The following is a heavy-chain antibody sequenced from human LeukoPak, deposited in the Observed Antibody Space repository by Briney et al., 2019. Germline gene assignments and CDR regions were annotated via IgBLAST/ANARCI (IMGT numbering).Heavy chain of an antibody. V-gene: IGHV7-4-1*02. J-gene: IGHJ4*02. CDR2: INTNTGNP. Sequence: ASVKVSCKASGYTFTSYAMNWVRQAPGQGLEWMGWINTNTGNPTYAQGFTGRFVFSLDTSVSTAYLQISSLKAEDTAVYYCARGPMVRGVIGPQPYYFDYWGQGTLVTVSS. D-gene: IGHD3-10*01. CDR1: GYTFTSYA. CDR3: ARGPMVRGVIGPQPYYFDY.